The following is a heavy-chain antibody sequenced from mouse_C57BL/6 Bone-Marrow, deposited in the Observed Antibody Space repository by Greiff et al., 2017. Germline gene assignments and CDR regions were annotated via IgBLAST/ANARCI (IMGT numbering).Heavy chain of an antibody. CDR3: AIEITAGAWYIDV. D-gene: IGHD1-1*01. V-gene: IGHV1-82*01. CDR2: IYPGDGDT. Sequence: VQLQQSGPELVKPGASVKISCKASGYAFSSSWMNWVKQRPGKGLEWIGRIYPGDGDTNYNGKFKGKATLTADKSSSTAYMQLSSLTSEDTAVYYCAIEITAGAWYIDVWGTGTTVTVSS. J-gene: IGHJ1*03. CDR1: GYAFSSSW.